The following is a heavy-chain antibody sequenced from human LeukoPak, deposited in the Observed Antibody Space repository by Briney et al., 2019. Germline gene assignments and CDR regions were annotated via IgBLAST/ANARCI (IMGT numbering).Heavy chain of an antibody. CDR3: ARQSPYSYALGLDY. J-gene: IGHJ4*02. CDR2: IYDSGST. D-gene: IGHD5-18*01. CDR1: GGSISSYY. Sequence: SETLSLTCTVSGGSISSYYWSWIRQPPGKGLEWIGYIYDSGSTNYNPSLKSRVTISVDTSKNQFSLKLSSVTAADTAVYYCARQSPYSYALGLDYWGQGTLVTVSS. V-gene: IGHV4-59*01.